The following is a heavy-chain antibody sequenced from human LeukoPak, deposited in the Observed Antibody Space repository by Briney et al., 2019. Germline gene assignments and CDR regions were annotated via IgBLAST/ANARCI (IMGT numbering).Heavy chain of an antibody. Sequence: SETLSLICAVSGGSISSSNWWTWVRQSPGKGLEWIGEIYHSGSTNYNPSLKSRITISVDKSKNQFSLKLSSVTAADTAVYYCARERSGSEIFARSFDIWGQGTMVTVSS. CDR1: GGSISSSNW. D-gene: IGHD3-3*01. CDR3: ARERSGSEIFARSFDI. V-gene: IGHV4-4*02. J-gene: IGHJ3*02. CDR2: IYHSGST.